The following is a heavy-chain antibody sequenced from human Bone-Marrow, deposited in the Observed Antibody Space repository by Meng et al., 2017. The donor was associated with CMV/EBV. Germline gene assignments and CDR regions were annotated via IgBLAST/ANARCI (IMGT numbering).Heavy chain of an antibody. CDR2: INPSGGST. J-gene: IGHJ4*02. D-gene: IGHD3-3*01. CDR3: AREGRFLEWSQNYDY. Sequence: ASVKVSCKASGYTFTSYYMHWVRQAPGQGLEWMGIINPSGGSTSYAQKFQGRVTMTRDTSTSTVYMGLSSLRSEDTAVYYCAREGRFLEWSQNYDYWGQGTLVTVSS. CDR1: GYTFTSYY. V-gene: IGHV1-46*01.